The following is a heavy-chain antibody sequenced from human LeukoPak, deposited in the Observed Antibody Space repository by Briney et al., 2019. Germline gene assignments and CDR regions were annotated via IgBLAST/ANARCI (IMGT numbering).Heavy chain of an antibody. CDR2: ISGSGSTI. V-gene: IGHV3-48*03. CDR3: ARDRSSRWQHFDY. D-gene: IGHD6-19*01. CDR1: GFTFSSYE. Sequence: GGSLRLSCPASGFTFSSYEMNWVRQAPGQGLEWVSYISGSGSTIYYADSVKGRFTMSRDNAKNSLYLQMNSLRAEDTAVYYCARDRSSRWQHFDYWGQGTLVTVSS. J-gene: IGHJ4*02.